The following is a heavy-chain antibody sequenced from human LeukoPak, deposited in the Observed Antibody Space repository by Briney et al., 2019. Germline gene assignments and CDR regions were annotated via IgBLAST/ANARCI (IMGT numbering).Heavy chain of an antibody. J-gene: IGHJ4*02. V-gene: IGHV3-23*01. CDR3: AKDLGYYYDSSGYYYFDY. Sequence: GGSLRLSCVASGFTFSGYAMSWVRQAPGKGLEWVATISAGGGSTYYADSVKGRFTISRDNSKNMLYLQMNSLRAEDTAVYYCAKDLGYYYDSSGYYYFDYWGQGALLNVSS. CDR1: GFTFSGYA. D-gene: IGHD3-22*01. CDR2: ISAGGGST.